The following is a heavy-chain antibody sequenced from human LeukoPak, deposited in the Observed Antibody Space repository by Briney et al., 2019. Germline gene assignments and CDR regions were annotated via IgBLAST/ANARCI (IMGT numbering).Heavy chain of an antibody. V-gene: IGHV1-2*02. Sequence: GASVTVSCKASGYMFTDNYMHWVRQAPGQGLEWMGWINPNIGGTNYAQKFQGRVTMSRDTSISTAYMELSRLRSDDTAVYYCVRDYFRGDIVATIMDYWGQGTLGTVSS. CDR1: GYMFTDNY. CDR2: INPNIGGT. CDR3: VRDYFRGDIVATIMDY. J-gene: IGHJ4*02. D-gene: IGHD5-12*01.